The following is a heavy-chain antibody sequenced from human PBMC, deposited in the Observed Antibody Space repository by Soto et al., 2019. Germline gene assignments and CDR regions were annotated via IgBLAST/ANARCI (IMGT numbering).Heavy chain of an antibody. CDR1: GFTFSSYG. CDR3: ARGPIAVARIGFVFDY. J-gene: IGHJ4*02. CDR2: IWYDGSNK. D-gene: IGHD6-19*01. V-gene: IGHV3-33*01. Sequence: GGSLRLSCAASGFTFSSYGMHWVRQAPGKGLEWVAVIWYDGSNKYYADSVKGRFTISRDNSKNTLYLQMNSLRAEDTAVYYSARGPIAVARIGFVFDYWGQATLVTVSS.